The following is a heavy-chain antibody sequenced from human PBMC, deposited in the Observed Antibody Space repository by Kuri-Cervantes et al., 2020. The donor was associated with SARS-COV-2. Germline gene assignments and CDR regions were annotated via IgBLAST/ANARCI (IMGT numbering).Heavy chain of an antibody. V-gene: IGHV3-69-1*01. CDR1: GFIFSDYY. CDR2: ISSSSYI. D-gene: IGHD3-22*01. CDR3: ATPRDYYDSSGYAFDY. J-gene: IGHJ4*02. Sequence: GESLKISCTASGFIFSDYYMTWIRQAPGKGLEWVSSISSSSYIYYADSVKGRFTISRDNAKNSLYLQMNSLRAEDTAVYYCATPRDYYDSSGYAFDYWGQGTLVTVSS.